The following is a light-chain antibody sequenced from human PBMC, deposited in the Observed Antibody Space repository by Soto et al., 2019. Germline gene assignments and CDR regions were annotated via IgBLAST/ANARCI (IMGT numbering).Light chain of an antibody. CDR1: QSVSTS. J-gene: IGKJ4*01. V-gene: IGKV3-11*01. CDR3: QERSNWPRLP. CDR2: DVS. Sequence: EIVLTQSPATLSLSPGERATLPCRASQSVSTSLAWYQQRPGQAPRLLIYDVSNRAAGVPARFSGSGSGTDVSLTISNLEPEDFAIYYCQERSNWPRLPVGGGTTAEIK.